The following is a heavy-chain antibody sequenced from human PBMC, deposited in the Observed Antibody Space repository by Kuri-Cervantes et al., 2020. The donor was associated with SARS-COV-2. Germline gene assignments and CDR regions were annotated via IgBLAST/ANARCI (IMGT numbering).Heavy chain of an antibody. CDR1: GFIFSDYY. CDR2: ISSSGSTI. CDR3: GKEGGHNEIDY. Sequence: GGSLRLSCAASGFIFSDYYMTWIRQPPGKGLEWVSYISSSGSTIYYADSVKGRFAVSRDNSKNTLSLQMNSLRAEDTAVYYCGKEGGHNEIDYWGQGTLVTVSS. J-gene: IGHJ4*02. V-gene: IGHV3-11*01. D-gene: IGHD5-24*01.